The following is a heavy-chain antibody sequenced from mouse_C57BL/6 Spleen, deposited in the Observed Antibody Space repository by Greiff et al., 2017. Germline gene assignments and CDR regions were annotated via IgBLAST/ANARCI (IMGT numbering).Heavy chain of an antibody. CDR2: INPYNGGT. CDR3: ARGLGRRYFDY. J-gene: IGHJ2*01. CDR1: GYTFTDYY. V-gene: IGHV1-19*01. Sequence: VQLQQSGPVLVKPGASVKMSCKASGYTFTDYYMNWVKQSHGKSLEWIGVINPYNGGTSYNQKFKGKATLTVDKSSSTAYMELNSLTSEDSAVYYCARGLGRRYFDYWGQGTTLTVSS. D-gene: IGHD4-1*01.